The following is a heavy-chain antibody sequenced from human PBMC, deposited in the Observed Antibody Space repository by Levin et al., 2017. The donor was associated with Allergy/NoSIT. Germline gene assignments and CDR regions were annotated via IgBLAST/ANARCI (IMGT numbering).Heavy chain of an antibody. CDR1: GFTFSSYA. D-gene: IGHD2-2*01. CDR3: ARDRAREIYCSSTSCYLRSDPTVSSTQAGMDV. CDR2: ISYDGSNK. Sequence: GGSLRLSCAASGFTFSSYAMHWVRQAPGKGLEWVAVISYDGSNKYYADSVKGRFTISRDNSKNTLYLQMNSLRAEDTAVYYCARDRAREIYCSSTSCYLRSDPTVSSTQAGMDVWGQGTTVTVSS. V-gene: IGHV3-30-3*01. J-gene: IGHJ6*02.